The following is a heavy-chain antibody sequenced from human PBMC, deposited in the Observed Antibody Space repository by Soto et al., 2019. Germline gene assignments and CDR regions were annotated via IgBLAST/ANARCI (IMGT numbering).Heavy chain of an antibody. D-gene: IGHD2-2*01. CDR3: AKWGGRYCSSTSCYYFDY. Sequence: EVQLLESGGGLVQPGGSLRLSCAASRFTFSSYAMSWVRQAPGKGLEWVSAISGSGGSTYYADSVKGRFTISRDNSKNTLYLQMNSLRAEDTAVYYCAKWGGRYCSSTSCYYFDYWGQGTLVTVSS. CDR1: RFTFSSYA. CDR2: ISGSGGST. V-gene: IGHV3-23*01. J-gene: IGHJ4*02.